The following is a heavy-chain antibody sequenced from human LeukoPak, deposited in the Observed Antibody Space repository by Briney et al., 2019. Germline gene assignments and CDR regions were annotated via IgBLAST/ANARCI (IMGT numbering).Heavy chain of an antibody. J-gene: IGHJ4*02. D-gene: IGHD3-22*01. V-gene: IGHV3-11*01. CDR2: ISSSGSTI. CDR1: GFTFSDYY. Sequence: PGGSLRLSCAASGFTFSDYYMSWIRQAPGKGLEWVSYISSSGSTIYYADSVKGRFTISRDNAKNSVYLQMNSLRAEDTAVYYCARDTPDYYDSSGSGLDYWGQGTLVTVSS. CDR3: ARDTPDYYDSSGSGLDY.